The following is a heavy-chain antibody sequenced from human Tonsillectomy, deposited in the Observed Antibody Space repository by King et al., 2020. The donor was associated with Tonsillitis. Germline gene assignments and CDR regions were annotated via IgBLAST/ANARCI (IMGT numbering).Heavy chain of an antibody. Sequence: VQLVESGGGVVQPGGSLRLSCVASGFAFSNYGMHWVRQAPGKGLEWVAFIRYDETDKYYGDSVKGRFTISRDNSQNTLYLQMNSLRAEDTAVYYCATPQGGYYAILTGSLDLYHFDYWGQGTLVTVSS. CDR1: GFAFSNYG. D-gene: IGHD3-9*01. J-gene: IGHJ4*02. V-gene: IGHV3-30*02. CDR2: IRYDETDK. CDR3: ATPQGGYYAILTGSLDLYHFDY.